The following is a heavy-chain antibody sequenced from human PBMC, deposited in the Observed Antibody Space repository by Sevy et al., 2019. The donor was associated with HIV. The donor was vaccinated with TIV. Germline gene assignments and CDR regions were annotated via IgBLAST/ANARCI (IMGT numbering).Heavy chain of an antibody. CDR1: GGSISSGGYY. CDR3: ARTLATVTNRVDAFDI. D-gene: IGHD4-17*01. CDR2: IYYSGST. J-gene: IGHJ3*02. V-gene: IGHV4-31*03. Sequence: SETLSLTCTVSGGSISSGGYYWSWIRQHPGKGLEWIGYIYYSGSTYYNPSLKSRVTISVDTSKNQFSLKLSSVTAADTAVYYCARTLATVTNRVDAFDIWGQGTMVTVSS.